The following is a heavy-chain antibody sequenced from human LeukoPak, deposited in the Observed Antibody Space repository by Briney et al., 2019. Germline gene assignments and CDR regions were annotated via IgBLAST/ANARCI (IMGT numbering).Heavy chain of an antibody. D-gene: IGHD3-3*02. J-gene: IGHJ2*01. CDR2: IYSGGTT. CDR3: ARVGDHFHWNLDL. V-gene: IGHV3-53*01. CDR1: GVTASTYY. Sequence: GGSLRLSCAASGVTASTYYMNWVRQAPGKGQEWVSIIYSGGTTYYADSVKGRFTISRDTSKNTLSLQMSSLRAEDTAVYFCARVGDHFHWNLDLWGRGTLVTVSS.